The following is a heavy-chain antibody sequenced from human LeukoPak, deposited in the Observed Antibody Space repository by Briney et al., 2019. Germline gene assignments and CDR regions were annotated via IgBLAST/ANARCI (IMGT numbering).Heavy chain of an antibody. CDR2: IYLTGST. Sequence: SETLSLTCTVTSDSISRSYFYWGWVRQPPGKGLEWIGSIYLTGSTYYNSSRKSRLTISLDTSRDQFSLKLSSVTAADTAVYYCARLGDSGYYADFWGQGTLVTVSS. D-gene: IGHD3-22*01. J-gene: IGHJ4*02. CDR1: SDSISRSYFY. V-gene: IGHV4-39*01. CDR3: ARLGDSGYYADF.